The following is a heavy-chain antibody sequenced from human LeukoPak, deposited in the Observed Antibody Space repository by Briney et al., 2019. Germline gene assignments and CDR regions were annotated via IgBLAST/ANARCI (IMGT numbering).Heavy chain of an antibody. J-gene: IGHJ4*02. D-gene: IGHD4-11*01. V-gene: IGHV4-39*01. CDR3: ARHRRNRTVTTNLDY. Sequence: SETLSLTCAVYGGSFSGYYWGWIRQPPGKGPEWIGSIYYSGSTYYNPSLKSRVTISVDTSKNQFSLKLSSVTAADTAVYYCARHRRNRTVTTNLDYWGQGTLVTVSS. CDR1: GGSFSGYY. CDR2: IYYSGST.